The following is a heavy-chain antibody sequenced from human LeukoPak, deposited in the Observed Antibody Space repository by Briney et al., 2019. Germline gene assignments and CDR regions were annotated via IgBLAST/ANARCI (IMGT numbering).Heavy chain of an antibody. CDR1: GDSVSSNSAA. Sequence: SQTLSLTCAISGDSVSSNSAAWNWIRQSPSRGLEWLGGTYYRSKWYNDYAVSVKSRITINPDTSKNQFSLQLNSVTPEDTAVYYCARVYCSGGSCDTRTGTFDYWGQGTLVTVSS. D-gene: IGHD2-15*01. CDR3: ARVYCSGGSCDTRTGTFDY. J-gene: IGHJ4*02. CDR2: TYYRSKWYN. V-gene: IGHV6-1*01.